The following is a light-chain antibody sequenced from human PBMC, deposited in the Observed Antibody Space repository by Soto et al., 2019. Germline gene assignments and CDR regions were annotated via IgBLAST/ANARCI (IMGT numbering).Light chain of an antibody. V-gene: IGLV2-14*01. J-gene: IGLJ2*01. Sequence: QSALTQPASVSGSPGQSITISCTGTSSDVGGYNYVSWYQQHQGKAPKLMIYDVSNRPSGVSNRFSGSKSGNTASLTISGLQGGDEADYYCSPYTSSSTRVFGGGTKLTVL. CDR2: DVS. CDR1: SSDVGGYNY. CDR3: SPYTSSSTRV.